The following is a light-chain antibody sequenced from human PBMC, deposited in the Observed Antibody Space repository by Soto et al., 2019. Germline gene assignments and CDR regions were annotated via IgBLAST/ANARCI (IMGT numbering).Light chain of an antibody. CDR2: GAS. J-gene: IGKJ1*01. Sequence: EIVLTXXPDTLSLSPGERATLSCRASQSVGKNFLAWYQQKAGQAPRFLIHGASRRATGIPDRFSGSGSGTDFTLTISRLEPEDFAVYYCQQYADSPRTFGQGTKVEIK. V-gene: IGKV3-20*01. CDR1: QSVGKNF. CDR3: QQYADSPRT.